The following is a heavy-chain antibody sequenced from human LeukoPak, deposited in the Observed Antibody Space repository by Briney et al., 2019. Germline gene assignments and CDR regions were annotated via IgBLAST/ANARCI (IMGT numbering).Heavy chain of an antibody. Sequence: GGSLRLSCAASGFTFSTYNMNWVRQAPGKGLEWVAVIWYDGSNKYYADSVKGRFTISRDNSKNTLDLQMNSLRVEDTAVYYCARSRQSSSGCSDYWGQGTLVTVSS. J-gene: IGHJ4*02. V-gene: IGHV3-33*08. D-gene: IGHD6-19*01. CDR1: GFTFSTYN. CDR3: ARSRQSSSGCSDY. CDR2: IWYDGSNK.